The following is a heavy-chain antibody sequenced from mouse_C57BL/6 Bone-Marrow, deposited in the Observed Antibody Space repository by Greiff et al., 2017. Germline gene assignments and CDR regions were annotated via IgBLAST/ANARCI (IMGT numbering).Heavy chain of an antibody. CDR1: GYTFTDYY. CDR3: ARGTAYWYCYV. CDR2: INPYNGGT. Sequence: VQLQQPGAELVKPGASVKMSCKASGYTFTDYYMNWVKQSHGKSLEWIGVINPYNGGTSYTQKFKGKATLTVDKSSSTAYMELNSLTSEDSAVYYCARGTAYWYCYVWGTGTTVTLSS. D-gene: IGHD3-3*01. J-gene: IGHJ1*03. V-gene: IGHV1-19*01.